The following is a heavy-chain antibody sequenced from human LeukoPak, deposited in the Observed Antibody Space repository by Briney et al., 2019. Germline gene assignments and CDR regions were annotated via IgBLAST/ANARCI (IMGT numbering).Heavy chain of an antibody. CDR3: AKDLEHHLVLGAFDI. D-gene: IGHD6-13*01. V-gene: IGHV3-23*01. Sequence: GGSLRLSCEASGFTFSSYAMTWARQVPGKGLKWVSGISGSGGSTFYADSVKGRFTISRDNSKNTLYLQMHSLRAEDTAVYSCAKDLEHHLVLGAFDIWGQGTMVTVSS. J-gene: IGHJ3*02. CDR2: ISGSGGST. CDR1: GFTFSSYA.